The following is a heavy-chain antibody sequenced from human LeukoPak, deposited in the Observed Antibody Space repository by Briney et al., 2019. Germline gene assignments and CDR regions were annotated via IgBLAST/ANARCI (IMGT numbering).Heavy chain of an antibody. D-gene: IGHD3-10*01. CDR3: AGGLLWFGERQPDYYFDY. Sequence: PSQTLSLTCTVSGGSISSGSYYWSWIRQTPGKGLKWMGNISYSGSTNFNPSLKSRVTISVDTSKNQFSLKLSSVTAADTAVYYCAGGLLWFGERQPDYYFDYWGQGTLVTVSS. CDR2: ISYSGST. V-gene: IGHV4-61*09. CDR1: GGSISSGSYY. J-gene: IGHJ4*02.